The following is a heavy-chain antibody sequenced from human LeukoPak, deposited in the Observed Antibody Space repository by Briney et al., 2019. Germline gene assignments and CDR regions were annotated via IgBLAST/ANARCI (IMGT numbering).Heavy chain of an antibody. D-gene: IGHD2-15*01. Sequence: ASVKVSCKASGYTFTDYYMHWVRQAPGQGLEWLGWISPNSGDTNYAQNFQGRVTMTRDTSISTAYMDLSRLTSDDTAVYYCARDGYCDGGTCPDHDFWGQGTLVTVSS. V-gene: IGHV1-2*02. CDR3: ARDGYCDGGTCPDHDF. CDR2: ISPNSGDT. CDR1: GYTFTDYY. J-gene: IGHJ4*02.